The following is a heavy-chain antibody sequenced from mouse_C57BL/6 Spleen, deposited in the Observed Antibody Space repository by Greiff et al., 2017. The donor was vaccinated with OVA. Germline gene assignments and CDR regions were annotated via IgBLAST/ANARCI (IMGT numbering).Heavy chain of an antibody. J-gene: IGHJ2*01. V-gene: IGHV5-17*01. Sequence: DVKLVESGGGLVKPGGSLKLSCAASGFTFSDYGMHWVRQAPEKGLEWVAYISSGSSTIYYADTGKGRFTISRDNAKNTLFLQMTSLRSEDTAMYYCARDWTGTDYWGQGTTLTVSS. CDR3: ARDWTGTDY. CDR1: GFTFSDYG. D-gene: IGHD4-1*01. CDR2: ISSGSSTI.